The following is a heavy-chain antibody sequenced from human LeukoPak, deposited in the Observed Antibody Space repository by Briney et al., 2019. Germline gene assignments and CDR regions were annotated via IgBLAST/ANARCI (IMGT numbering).Heavy chain of an antibody. CDR3: TRGPTQQWLYYGMDV. V-gene: IGHV3-49*04. J-gene: IGHJ6*02. CDR2: IRSKGYGGTR. Sequence: SLRLSCTGFGFTSGDHAMSWVRQAPGKGLEWVGSIRSKGYGGTREYAASVKGRFTISRDDSTSIAYLQMNSLKTEDTAVYYCTRGPTQQWLYYGMDVWGQGTTVIVSS. CDR1: GFTSGDHA. D-gene: IGHD5-18*01.